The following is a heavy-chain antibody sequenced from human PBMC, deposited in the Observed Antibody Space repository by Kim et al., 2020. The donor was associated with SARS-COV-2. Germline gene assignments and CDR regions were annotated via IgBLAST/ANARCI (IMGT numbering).Heavy chain of an antibody. CDR1: GGSISSSSYY. CDR3: ARRRHDYGGKAHFDY. V-gene: IGHV4-39*01. Sequence: SETLSLTCTVSGGSISSSSYYWGWIRQPPGKGLEWIGSIYYSGSTYYNPSLKSRVTISVDTSKNQFSLKLSSVTAADTAVYYCARRRHDYGGKAHFDYWG. CDR2: IYYSGST. D-gene: IGHD4-17*01. J-gene: IGHJ4*01.